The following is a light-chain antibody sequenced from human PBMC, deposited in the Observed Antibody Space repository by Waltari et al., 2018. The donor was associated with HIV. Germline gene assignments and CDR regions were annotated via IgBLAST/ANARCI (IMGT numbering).Light chain of an antibody. CDR1: TSNIGTNN. CDR3: SAWDASLGACM. Sequence: QSVLTQPPSASGTPGQRIIISCSGSTSNIGTNNVNWYQQLPGTTPRLLMHSNIQRPSGCPDRFSGSRSGTSASLAISGLQSEDEADYYCSAWDASLGACMFGGGTKLTVL. V-gene: IGLV1-44*01. CDR2: SNI. J-gene: IGLJ3*02.